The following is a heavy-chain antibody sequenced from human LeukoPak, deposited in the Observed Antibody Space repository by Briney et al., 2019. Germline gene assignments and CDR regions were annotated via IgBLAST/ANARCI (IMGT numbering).Heavy chain of an antibody. CDR3: APSRGYDFGSVYFDH. J-gene: IGHJ4*02. V-gene: IGHV2-5*01. Sequence: SGPTLVKPTQTLRLTCTFSGFSLNTGAMGVGWIRQPPVMALEWLAVIYWNDDKRHSQSLKSRHTITKDTFKNQVVLIMTNMDPVDTATYYCAPSRGYDFGSVYFDHWGQGMLVTVSS. CDR1: GFSLNTGAMG. CDR2: IYWNDDK. D-gene: IGHD5-18*01.